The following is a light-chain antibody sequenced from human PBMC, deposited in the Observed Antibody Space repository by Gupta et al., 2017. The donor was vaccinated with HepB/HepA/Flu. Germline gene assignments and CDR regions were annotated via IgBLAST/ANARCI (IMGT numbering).Light chain of an antibody. Sequence: QSVLTQPLSASGTHGYTVTISLSGGSSNIGSNSVHWYQQLPGTSPRLLIYTNIQRPSGVPDRFSGSKSGTSSSLAISGLQSEAEADYYCAAWDDTLKTVLIGGGTKLTVL. V-gene: IGLV1-44*01. CDR2: TNI. CDR1: SSNIGSNS. J-gene: IGLJ2*01. CDR3: AAWDDTLKTVL.